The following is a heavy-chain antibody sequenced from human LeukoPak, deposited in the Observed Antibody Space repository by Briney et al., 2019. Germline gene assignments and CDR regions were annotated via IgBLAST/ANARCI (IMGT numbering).Heavy chain of an antibody. V-gene: IGHV3-11*05. CDR2: ISSSSSYT. D-gene: IGHD2-2*03. CDR1: GFTFSDYY. CDR3: ARVDVGGYYFDY. Sequence: GRSLRLSCAASGFTFSDYYMSWIRQAPGKGLEWVSYISSSSSYTNYADSVKGRFTISRDNAKNSLYLQMNSLRAEDTAVYYCARVDVGGYYFDYWGQGTLVTVSS. J-gene: IGHJ4*02.